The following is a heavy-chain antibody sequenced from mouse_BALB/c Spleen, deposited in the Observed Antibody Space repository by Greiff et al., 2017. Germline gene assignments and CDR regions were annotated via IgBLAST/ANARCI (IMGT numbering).Heavy chain of an antibody. CDR2: IWTGGGT. CDR3: VRVTGTSVYFDY. CDR1: GFSLTSYD. V-gene: IGHV2-9-2*01. D-gene: IGHD4-1*01. Sequence: VKVVESGPGLVAPSQSLSITCTVSGFSLTSYDISWIRQPPGKGLEWLGVIWTGGGTNYNSAFMSRLSISKDNSKSQVFLKMNSLQTDDTAIYYCVRVTGTSVYFDYWGQGTTLTVSS. J-gene: IGHJ2*01.